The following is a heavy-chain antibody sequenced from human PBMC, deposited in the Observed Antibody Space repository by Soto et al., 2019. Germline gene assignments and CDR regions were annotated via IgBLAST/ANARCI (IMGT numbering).Heavy chain of an antibody. D-gene: IGHD2-15*01. Sequence: EAQLLESGGGLVQPGGSLRLSCAASGFNFSNYAMNWVRQVAGKGLEWVSVISGSGGRTFYADSVKGRFTISRDNSKNTLFLQMNNLTVADTALYHCAKEADCSGDNCCPGYFQLWGQGTLVTVLS. V-gene: IGHV3-23*01. CDR1: GFNFSNYA. CDR2: ISGSGGRT. CDR3: AKEADCSGDNCCPGYFQL. J-gene: IGHJ1*01.